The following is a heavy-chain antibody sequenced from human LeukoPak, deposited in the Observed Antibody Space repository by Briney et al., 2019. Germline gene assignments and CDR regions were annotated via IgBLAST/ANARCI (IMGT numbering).Heavy chain of an antibody. CDR3: ASRDKGYYYGMDV. V-gene: IGHV3-66*01. CDR2: LYSSGST. D-gene: IGHD5-24*01. Sequence: PGGSLRLSCAASGFTVSSNYMSWVRQAPGKGLEWVSLLYSSGSTYHADSVKGRFTISRDNSKNTLYLQMNSLRAEDTAVYYCASRDKGYYYGMDVWGQGTTVTVSS. J-gene: IGHJ6*02. CDR1: GFTVSSNY.